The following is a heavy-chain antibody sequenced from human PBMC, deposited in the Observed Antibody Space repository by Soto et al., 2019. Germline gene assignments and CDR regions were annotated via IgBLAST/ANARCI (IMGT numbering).Heavy chain of an antibody. J-gene: IGHJ4*02. Sequence: EVQLVESGGGLVKPGGSLRLSCAASGFTFSSYSMNWVRQAPGKGLEWVSSISSSSSYIYYADSVKGRFTISRDNAKNSLYLQMNSLRAEDTAVHYCAREFVETYYYDSSGYCPDYWGQGTLVTVSS. CDR3: AREFVETYYYDSSGYCPDY. CDR1: GFTFSSYS. D-gene: IGHD3-22*01. CDR2: ISSSSSYI. V-gene: IGHV3-21*01.